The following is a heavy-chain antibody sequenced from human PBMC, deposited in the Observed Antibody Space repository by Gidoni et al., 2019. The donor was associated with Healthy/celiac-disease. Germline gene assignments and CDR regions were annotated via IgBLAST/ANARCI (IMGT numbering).Heavy chain of an antibody. V-gene: IGHV1-69*12. CDR2: IIPIFGTA. CDR1: GGTFSSYA. CDR3: ARVEDNWFDP. Sequence: QVQLVQSGAEVKKPGSSVTVSCKASGGTFSSYAIGWVRQAPGKGLEWRGGIIPIFGTANYAQKFKGRVTITADESTSTAYMELSSLRSEDTAVYYCARVEDNWFDPWGQGTLVTVSS. J-gene: IGHJ5*02.